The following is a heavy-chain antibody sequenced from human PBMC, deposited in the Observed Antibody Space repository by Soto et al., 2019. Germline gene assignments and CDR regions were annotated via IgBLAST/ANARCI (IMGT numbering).Heavy chain of an antibody. V-gene: IGHV3-66*01. D-gene: IGHD5-12*01. J-gene: IGHJ3*02. Sequence: GGSLRLSCAASGFTVSSNYMSWVRQAPGKGLEWVSFIYSGCSTYFADSVKGSFTISRDNSKNTLYLQMNSLRAEDTAVYYCAREDGYRGGDAFDIWGQGTMVTVSS. CDR2: IYSGCST. CDR1: GFTVSSNY. CDR3: AREDGYRGGDAFDI.